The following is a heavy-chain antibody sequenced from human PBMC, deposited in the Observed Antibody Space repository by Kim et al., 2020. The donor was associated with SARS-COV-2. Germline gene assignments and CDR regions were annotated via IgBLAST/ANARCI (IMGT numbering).Heavy chain of an antibody. CDR3: AKDLGYSYGLKLDY. Sequence: YPDSVKGRFTISRDNSKSTLYLRMNSLRAEDTAVYYCAKDLGYSYGLKLDYWGQGALVTVSS. J-gene: IGHJ4*02. V-gene: IGHV3-23*01. D-gene: IGHD5-18*01.